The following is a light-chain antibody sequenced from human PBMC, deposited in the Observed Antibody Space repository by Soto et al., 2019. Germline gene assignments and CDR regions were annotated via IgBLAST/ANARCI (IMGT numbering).Light chain of an antibody. CDR2: EGS. CDR3: SSYAGSVTLFV. CDR1: SNDVGFYDL. V-gene: IGLV2-23*01. Sequence: QSALTQPASVSGSPGQSITISCTGTSNDVGFYDLVSWYQQHPGKAPKLLIYEGSKRPSGVSDRFSGSKSGNTASLTISGLQSEDEADYYCSSYAGSVTLFVFGLGTKVTVL. J-gene: IGLJ1*01.